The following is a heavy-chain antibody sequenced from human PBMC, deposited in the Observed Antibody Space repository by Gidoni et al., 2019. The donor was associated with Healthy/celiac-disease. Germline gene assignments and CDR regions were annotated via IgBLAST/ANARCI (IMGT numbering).Heavy chain of an antibody. V-gene: IGHV4-34*01. CDR3: ARVVGRGSYYYDSSGYYHTNYYYGMDV. CDR2: INHSGST. J-gene: IGHJ6*02. D-gene: IGHD3-22*01. CDR1: GGSFSGYY. Sequence: QVQLQQWGAGLLKPSETLSLTCAVYGGSFSGYYWSWIRQPPGKGLEWIGEINHSGSTNYNPSLKSRVTISVDTSKNQFSLKLSSVTAADTAVYYCARVVGRGSYYYDSSGYYHTNYYYGMDVWGQGTTVTVSS.